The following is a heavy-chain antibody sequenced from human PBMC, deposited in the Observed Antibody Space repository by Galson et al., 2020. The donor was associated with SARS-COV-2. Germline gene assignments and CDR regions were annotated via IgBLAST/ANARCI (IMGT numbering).Heavy chain of an antibody. CDR3: WRRPGGDLRLWTGTVDGLDA. Sequence: ASETLSLTCTVSGGSITGSSYWGWIRPAAGKGLWWGGSIFHTGRTYYNPSLKSRVTISMDTSRKQFSLKLTSVTAADTAVYYCWRRPGGDLRLWTGTVDGLDAWGLGTTVTVSS. D-gene: IGHD3-3*01. CDR2: IFHTGRT. V-gene: IGHV4-39*01. J-gene: IGHJ6*02. CDR1: GGSITGSSY.